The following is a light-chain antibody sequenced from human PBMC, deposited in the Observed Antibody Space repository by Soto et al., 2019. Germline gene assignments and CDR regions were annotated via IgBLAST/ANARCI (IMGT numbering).Light chain of an antibody. Sequence: QSALTQPPSVSGAPGQRVTISCTGSSSNIGAGYDVHWYQQLPGTAPKLLIYGNSNRPSGVPDRFFGSKSGTSASLAITGLQAEDEADYYCQSYDSSLSGSYVFGTGTKVTVL. J-gene: IGLJ1*01. V-gene: IGLV1-40*01. CDR1: SSNIGAGYD. CDR3: QSYDSSLSGSYV. CDR2: GNS.